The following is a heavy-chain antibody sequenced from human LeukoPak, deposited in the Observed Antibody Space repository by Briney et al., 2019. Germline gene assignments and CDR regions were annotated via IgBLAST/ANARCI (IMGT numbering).Heavy chain of an antibody. J-gene: IGHJ4*02. CDR2: IYTSGIT. D-gene: IGHD1-26*01. Sequence: GGSLRLSCAVSGFTVSSNFMSWVRQAPGKGPEWVSVIYTSGITYYADSVRGRFTISRDNTKNTLYLQMDSLTAEDTAVYYCAREDAGGTYSFDYWGQGTLVAVSS. CDR1: GFTVSSNF. V-gene: IGHV3-66*01. CDR3: AREDAGGTYSFDY.